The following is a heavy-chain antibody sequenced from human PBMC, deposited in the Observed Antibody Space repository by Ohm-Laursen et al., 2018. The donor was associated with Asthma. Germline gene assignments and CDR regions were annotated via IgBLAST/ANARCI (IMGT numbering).Heavy chain of an antibody. CDR2: ITSTSST. J-gene: IGHJ4*02. CDR1: GFTFRDYY. V-gene: IGHV3-11*06. Sequence: SLRLSCSASGFTFRDYYMSWIRQAPGKGLECVSYITSTSSTIYADSVKGRFTISRDNAKNSLYLQMDSLRAEDSAVYYCARAGYGFDYWGQGTLVTVSS. D-gene: IGHD5-18*01. CDR3: ARAGYGFDY.